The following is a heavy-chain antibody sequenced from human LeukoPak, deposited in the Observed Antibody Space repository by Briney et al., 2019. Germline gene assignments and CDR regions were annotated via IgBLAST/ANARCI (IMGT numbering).Heavy chain of an antibody. Sequence: ASVNVSCKASGYSFTGYYMHWVRQAPGQGLKWMGWISPNSGVTNYAYKFQGRVTMPRDTSISTAYMELSRLRSDDTAVYYCARDRDYGDYEYYFDYWGQGTLVTVSS. V-gene: IGHV1-2*02. CDR3: ARDRDYGDYEYYFDY. CDR1: GYSFTGYY. D-gene: IGHD4-17*01. CDR2: ISPNSGVT. J-gene: IGHJ4*02.